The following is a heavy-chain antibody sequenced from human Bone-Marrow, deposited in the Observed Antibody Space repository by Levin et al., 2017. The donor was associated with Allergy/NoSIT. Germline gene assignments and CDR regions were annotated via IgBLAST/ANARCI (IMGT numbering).Heavy chain of an antibody. Sequence: GESLKISCAASGFTFSNSSMNWVRQAPGKGLEWVSYISDSSSSIFYADSVKGRFTISRDNAKNSLFLQMNSLRDEDTAVYYCARDCPHLSYSSTWYYYYGRDLWGQGNTVTVSS. J-gene: IGHJ6*02. CDR1: GFTFSNSS. CDR3: ARDCPHLSYSSTWYYYYGRDL. CDR2: ISDSSSSI. D-gene: IGHD6-13*01. V-gene: IGHV3-48*02.